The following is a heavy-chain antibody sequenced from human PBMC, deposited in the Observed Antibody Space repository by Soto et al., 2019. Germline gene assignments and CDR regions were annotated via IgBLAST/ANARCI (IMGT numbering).Heavy chain of an antibody. J-gene: IGHJ4*02. CDR2: IHHGVSP. V-gene: IGHV4-38-2*01. Sequence: SETLSLTCAVSGYSISSGYYWGWIRQSPGKGLEWIGSIHHGVSPLFNPSLEGRVAISIDTSKNQLSLTLSSVTAADTAVYYCGRGWTEVATDYWGQGTLVTVSS. CDR3: GRGWTEVATDY. CDR1: GYSISSGYY. D-gene: IGHD3-3*01.